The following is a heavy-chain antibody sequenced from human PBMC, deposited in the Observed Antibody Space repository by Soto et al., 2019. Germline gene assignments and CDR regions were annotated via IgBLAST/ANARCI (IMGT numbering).Heavy chain of an antibody. CDR1: GYRFTSYW. Sequence: GESLKISCKGSGYRFTSYWIGWVRQIPGKGLEWMGIFYPGDSDTRVSPPFQGQVTISADKSISTAYLQWSSLKASDTAIYYCALSSVAAAGFDYWGQGTVVTVSS. D-gene: IGHD6-13*01. CDR3: ALSSVAAAGFDY. J-gene: IGHJ4*02. V-gene: IGHV5-51*01. CDR2: FYPGDSDT.